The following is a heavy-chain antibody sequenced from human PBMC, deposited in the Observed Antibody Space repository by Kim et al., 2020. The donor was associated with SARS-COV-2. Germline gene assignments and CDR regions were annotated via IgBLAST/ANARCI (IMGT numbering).Heavy chain of an antibody. Sequence: ASVKVSCKASGYTFTGYYMHWVRQAPGQGLEWMGWINPNSGGTNYAQKFQGRVTMTRDTSISTAYMELSRLRSDDTAVYYCATPAAAPTPYYGMDVWGQGTTVTVSS. CDR3: ATPAAAPTPYYGMDV. CDR2: INPNSGGT. D-gene: IGHD6-13*01. J-gene: IGHJ6*02. V-gene: IGHV1-2*02. CDR1: GYTFTGYY.